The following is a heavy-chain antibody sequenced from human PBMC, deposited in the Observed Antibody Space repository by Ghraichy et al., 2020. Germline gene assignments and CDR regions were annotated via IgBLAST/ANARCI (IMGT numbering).Heavy chain of an antibody. Sequence: ETLSLTCAVSGFTFSTYIMSWVRQPPGKGLEWVAYISSSRGTIYYPDSVKGRYTISRDNAKKSLYLQMNSLRDEDAAVYYCATEDLAFYGMDVWGQGTTVTVSS. V-gene: IGHV3-48*02. CDR2: ISSSRGTI. J-gene: IGHJ6*02. CDR3: ATEDLAFYGMDV. CDR1: GFTFSTYI.